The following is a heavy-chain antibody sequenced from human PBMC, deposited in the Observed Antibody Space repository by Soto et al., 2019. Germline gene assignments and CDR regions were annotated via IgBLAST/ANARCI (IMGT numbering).Heavy chain of an antibody. J-gene: IGHJ4*02. CDR3: ARDACDMVRGVMGFFDY. D-gene: IGHD3-10*01. Sequence: QVQLVQSGAEVKKPGSSVNVSCKASGGTFSSDAIIWVRQAPGRGLEWMGGIIPISGTTNYAQKFQGRVTITADESTSTVYMGLSSLRSEDTAVYYCARDACDMVRGVMGFFDYWGQGTLVTVSS. CDR1: GGTFSSDA. CDR2: IIPISGTT. V-gene: IGHV1-69*01.